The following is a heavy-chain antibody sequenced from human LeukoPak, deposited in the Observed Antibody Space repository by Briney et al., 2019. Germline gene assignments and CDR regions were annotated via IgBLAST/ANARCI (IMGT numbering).Heavy chain of an antibody. Sequence: SETLSLTCAVYGGSFSGYYWSWIRQPPGKGLEWIGEINHSGSTNYNPSLKSRVTISVDTSKNQFSLKLSSVTAADTAVYYCARVVLLWFGVYYAYFDYWGQGTRVTVSS. CDR3: ARVVLLWFGVYYAYFDY. D-gene: IGHD3-10*01. V-gene: IGHV4-34*01. CDR2: INHSGST. J-gene: IGHJ4*02. CDR1: GGSFSGYY.